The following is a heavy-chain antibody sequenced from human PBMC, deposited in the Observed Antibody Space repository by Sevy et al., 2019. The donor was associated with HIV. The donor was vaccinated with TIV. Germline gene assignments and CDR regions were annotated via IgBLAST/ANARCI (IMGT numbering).Heavy chain of an antibody. V-gene: IGHV3-30-3*01. D-gene: IGHD2-15*01. CDR1: GFTFNDYA. Sequence: GGSLRLSCAASGFTFNDYALHWVRQAPGKGLEWVAIISSDGDNTYYGDTVKGRFTISRENSKNTVYLKMNRQRAEDTEFYYCVWARYRNIRYCSGNNCFYNWFDPWGQGTLVTVSS. CDR3: VWARYRNIRYCSGNNCFYNWFDP. J-gene: IGHJ5*02. CDR2: ISSDGDNT.